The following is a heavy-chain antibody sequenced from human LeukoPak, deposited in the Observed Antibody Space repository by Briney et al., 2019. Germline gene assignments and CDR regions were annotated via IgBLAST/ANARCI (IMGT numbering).Heavy chain of an antibody. Sequence: PSGTLSLTCAVSGGSISSNNWWSWVRQPPGKGLEWIGEIYHSRSTTYNPSLKSRVTISVDKSKNQFSLKLSSVTAADTARYYCARHTTILGHFGYWGQGTLVTVSS. J-gene: IGHJ4*02. V-gene: IGHV4-4*02. CDR2: IYHSRST. D-gene: IGHD3-3*01. CDR1: GGSISSNNW. CDR3: ARHTTILGHFGY.